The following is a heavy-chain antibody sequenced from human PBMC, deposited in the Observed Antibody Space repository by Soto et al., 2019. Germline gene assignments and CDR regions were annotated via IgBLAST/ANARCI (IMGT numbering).Heavy chain of an antibody. J-gene: IGHJ4*02. Sequence: VQLVESGGGVVKPGRSLRLSCAASGFTFSDYAMHWVRQAPGKGLEWVAVVSHDGRNTHYADSVKGRFTISRESSKNTVSLEMTSLRAEDTAVYYCAKGGRQWLGKSDFNYWGQGALVTFSS. CDR1: GFTFSDYA. CDR3: AKGGRQWLGKSDFNY. V-gene: IGHV3-30*18. CDR2: VSHDGRNT. D-gene: IGHD6-19*01.